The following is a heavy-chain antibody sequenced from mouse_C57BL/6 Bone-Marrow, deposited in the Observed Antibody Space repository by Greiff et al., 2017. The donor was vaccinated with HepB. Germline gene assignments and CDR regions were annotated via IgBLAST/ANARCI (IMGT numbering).Heavy chain of an antibody. CDR2: IYPGHSDT. V-gene: IGHV1-5*01. D-gene: IGHD2-14*01. J-gene: IGHJ2*01. CDR3: TRGYDGSHDFDY. Sequence: EVQLQQSGPVLARPGASVKMSCKTSGYTFTSYWMHWVKQRPGQGLEWIGAIYPGHSDTSYNQKFKGKAKLTAVTSASTAYMELSSLTNEDAAVEYCTRGYDGSHDFDYWGQGTTLTVSS. CDR1: GYTFTSYW.